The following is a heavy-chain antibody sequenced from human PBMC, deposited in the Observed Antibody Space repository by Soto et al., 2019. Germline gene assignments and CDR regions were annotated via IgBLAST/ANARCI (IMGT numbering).Heavy chain of an antibody. V-gene: IGHV4-39*01. D-gene: IGHD5-12*01. CDR3: ASCGVATVSTYYYYGMDV. CDR2: IYYSGST. Sequence: SDTLSLTCTVCGGSISSSSYYWGWVRQPPGKGLEWIGSIYYSGSTYYNPSLKSRVTISVDTSKNQFSLKLSSVTAADTAVYYCASCGVATVSTYYYYGMDVWGQGTTVT. CDR1: GGSISSSSYY. J-gene: IGHJ6*02.